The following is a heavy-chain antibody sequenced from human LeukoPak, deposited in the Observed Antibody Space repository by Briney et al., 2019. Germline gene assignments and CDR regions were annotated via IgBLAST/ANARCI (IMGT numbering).Heavy chain of an antibody. CDR3: ARAQVATAAAGTA. CDR1: GFTFSDYY. J-gene: IGHJ4*02. D-gene: IGHD6-13*01. Sequence: KTGGSLRLSCAASGFTFSDYYMSWIRQAPGKGLEWVSHISSSGSTIYYADSVKGRFTISRDNAKNSLYLQMNSLRAEDTAVYYCARAQVATAAAGTAGGQGTLVTVSS. V-gene: IGHV3-11*01. CDR2: ISSSGSTI.